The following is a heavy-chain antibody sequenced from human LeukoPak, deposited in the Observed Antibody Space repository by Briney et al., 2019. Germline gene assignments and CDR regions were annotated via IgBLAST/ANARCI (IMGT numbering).Heavy chain of an antibody. CDR3: ATATPGYSSPWDY. V-gene: IGHV1-24*01. D-gene: IGHD6-13*01. CDR1: GYTLTELS. CDR2: FDPEDGET. Sequence: ASVKASCKVSGYTLTELSMHWVRQAPGKGLEWMGGFDPEDGETIYAQKFQGRVTMTEDTSTDTAYMELSSLRSEDTAVYYCATATPGYSSPWDYWGQGTLVTVSS. J-gene: IGHJ4*02.